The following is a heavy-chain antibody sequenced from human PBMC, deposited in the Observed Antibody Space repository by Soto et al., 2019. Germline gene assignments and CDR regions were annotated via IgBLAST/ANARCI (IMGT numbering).Heavy chain of an antibody. J-gene: IGHJ6*03. Sequence: GGSLRLSCAASGFTFSSYSMNWVRQAPGKGLEWVSSISSSSSYIYYADSVKGRFTISRDKAKNSLYLQMNSLRAEDTAVYYCARSGGIVVVPAAMRDYYYYMDVWGKGTTVTVSS. CDR2: ISSSSSYI. CDR1: GFTFSSYS. CDR3: ARSGGIVVVPAAMRDYYYYMDV. D-gene: IGHD2-2*01. V-gene: IGHV3-21*01.